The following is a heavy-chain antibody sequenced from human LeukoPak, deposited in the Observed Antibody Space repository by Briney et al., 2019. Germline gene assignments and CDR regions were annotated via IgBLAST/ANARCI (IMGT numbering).Heavy chain of an antibody. CDR3: ARDPPRGRHWGLGYY. CDR1: GYTFTGYY. V-gene: IGHV1-2*02. D-gene: IGHD7-27*01. Sequence: GESLKISCKASGYTFTGYYMHWVRQAPGQGLEWMGWINPNSGGTNYAQKFRGRVTMTRDTSISTAYMELSRLRSDDTAVYYCARDPPRGRHWGLGYYWGQGTLVTVSS. CDR2: INPNSGGT. J-gene: IGHJ4*02.